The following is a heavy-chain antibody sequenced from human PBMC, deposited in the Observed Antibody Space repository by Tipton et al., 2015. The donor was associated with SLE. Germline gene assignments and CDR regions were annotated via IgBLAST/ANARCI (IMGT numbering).Heavy chain of an antibody. V-gene: IGHV4-34*01. CDR2: INHSGST. CDR3: ASGLSFDY. CDR1: GGSFSGYY. D-gene: IGHD3-10*01. J-gene: IGHJ4*02. Sequence: TLSLTCAVYGGSFSGYYWSWIRQPPGKGLEWIGEINHSGSTNYNPPLKSRVTISVDTSKNQFSLKLSSVTAADTAVYYCASGLSFDYWGQGTLVTVSS.